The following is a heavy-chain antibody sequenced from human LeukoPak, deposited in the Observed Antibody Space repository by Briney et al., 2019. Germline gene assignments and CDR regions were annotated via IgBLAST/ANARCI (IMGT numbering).Heavy chain of an antibody. V-gene: IGHV3-7*01. CDR3: AREEYSGYESDY. CDR1: GFTFSSYW. D-gene: IGHD5-12*01. J-gene: IGHJ4*02. CDR2: IKQDGSEK. Sequence: GGSLRLSCAASGFTFSSYWTSWVRQAPGKGLEWVANIKQDGSEKYYVDSVKGRFTISRDNAKNSLYLQMNSLRAEDTAVYYCAREEYSGYESDYWGQGTLVTVSS.